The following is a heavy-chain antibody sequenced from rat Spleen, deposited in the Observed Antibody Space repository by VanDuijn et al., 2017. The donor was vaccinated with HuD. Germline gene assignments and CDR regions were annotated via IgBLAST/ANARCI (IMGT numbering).Heavy chain of an antibody. J-gene: IGHJ2*01. Sequence: EVQLVESNGGLVQPGRSLKLSCAASGFTFNDHFMAWVRQAPTKGLEWVATISYDGSSTYYRDSVKGRFTISRDNAKNTLFLQMNSLRSEDTATYYCARQRLRLVWGYWGQGVMVTVSS. CDR2: ISYDGSST. V-gene: IGHV5-29*01. D-gene: IGHD1-11*01. CDR1: GFTFNDHF. CDR3: ARQRLRLVWGY.